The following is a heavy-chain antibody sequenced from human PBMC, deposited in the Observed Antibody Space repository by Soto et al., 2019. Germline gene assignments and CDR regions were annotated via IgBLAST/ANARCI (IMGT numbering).Heavy chain of an antibody. Sequence: GGSLRLSCAASGFTFSSYAVSWVRQAPGKGLEWVSTISGSGGVTYYADSVKGRFTISRDNSKNTLYLQMYSLRAEDTAVYYCAKDVDYYDSSGYLIWGQGTLVTVSS. V-gene: IGHV3-23*01. CDR1: GFTFSSYA. D-gene: IGHD3-22*01. J-gene: IGHJ4*02. CDR3: AKDVDYYDSSGYLI. CDR2: ISGSGGVT.